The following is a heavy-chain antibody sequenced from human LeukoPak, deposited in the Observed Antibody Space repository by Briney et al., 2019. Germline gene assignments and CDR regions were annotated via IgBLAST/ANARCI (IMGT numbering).Heavy chain of an antibody. CDR3: ARGRYYYDSSGYYYNSDAFDI. Sequence: SETLSLTCAVCGGSFSGYYWSWIRQPPGKGLEWIGEINHSGSTNYNPSLKSRVTISVDTSKNQFSLKLSSVTAADTAVYYCARGRYYYDSSGYYYNSDAFDIWGQGTMVTVSS. CDR2: INHSGST. D-gene: IGHD3-22*01. V-gene: IGHV4-34*01. CDR1: GGSFSGYY. J-gene: IGHJ3*02.